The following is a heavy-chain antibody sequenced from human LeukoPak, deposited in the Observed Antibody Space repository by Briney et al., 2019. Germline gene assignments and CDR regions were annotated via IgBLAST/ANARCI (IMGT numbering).Heavy chain of an antibody. CDR1: GFTFSSYA. CDR3: AKDAPHCSGGSCYSADAFDI. D-gene: IGHD2-15*01. CDR2: ISGSGGST. J-gene: IGHJ3*02. V-gene: IGHV3-23*01. Sequence: GGSLRLSCAASGFTFSSYAMSWVRQAPGRGLEWVSAISGSGGSTYYADSVKGRFTISRDNSKNTLYLQMNSLRAEDTAVYYCAKDAPHCSGGSCYSADAFDIWGQGTMVAVSS.